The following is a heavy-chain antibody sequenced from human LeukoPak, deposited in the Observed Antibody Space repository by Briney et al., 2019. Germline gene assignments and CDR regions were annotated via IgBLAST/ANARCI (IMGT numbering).Heavy chain of an antibody. CDR1: GFTFTSSA. CDR2: IDVGSGNT. Sequence: SVKVSCKASGFTFTSSAMQWVRQARGQRLEWIGWIDVGSGNTNYAQKFQERVTITRDMSTSTAYMELSSLRSEDTAVYYCAAGRSKGGSYYLAFDIWGQGTMVTVSS. CDR3: AAGRSKGGSYYLAFDI. D-gene: IGHD1-26*01. J-gene: IGHJ3*02. V-gene: IGHV1-58*02.